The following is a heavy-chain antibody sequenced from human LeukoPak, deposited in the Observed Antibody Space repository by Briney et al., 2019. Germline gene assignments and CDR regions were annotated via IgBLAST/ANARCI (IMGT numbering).Heavy chain of an antibody. J-gene: IGHJ4*02. V-gene: IGHV3-23*01. D-gene: IGHD6-6*01. CDR2: ISGSGGST. CDR1: GFTFSSYA. CDR3: AKDPFRARISAPDY. Sequence: GGSLRLSCAASGFTFSSYAMSWVRQAPGKGLEWVSAISGSGGSTYYADSVKGRFTISRDNSKSTLYLQMNSLRAEDTAVYYCAKDPFRARISAPDYWGQGILVTVSS.